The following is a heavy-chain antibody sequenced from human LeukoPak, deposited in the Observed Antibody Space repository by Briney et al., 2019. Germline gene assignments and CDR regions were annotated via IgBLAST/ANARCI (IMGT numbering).Heavy chain of an antibody. J-gene: IGHJ5*02. Sequence: GGSLRLSCAASGFTFSTYVVNWVRQAPGKGLQWVSTISGSGGSTYYADSVKGRFTISRDNSKNTLYLQMNSLRAEDTAVYYCAKSRGTYYYDSSGTWGQGTLVTVSS. V-gene: IGHV3-23*01. CDR2: ISGSGGST. CDR3: AKSRGTYYYDSSGT. D-gene: IGHD3-22*01. CDR1: GFTFSTYV.